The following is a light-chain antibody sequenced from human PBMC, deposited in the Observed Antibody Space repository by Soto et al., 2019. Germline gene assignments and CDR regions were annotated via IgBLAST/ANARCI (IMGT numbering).Light chain of an antibody. CDR1: SSNIGINY. Sequence: QSVLTQPPSASGTPGQRVTISCSGSSSNIGINYVYWYQQRPGTAPKLLIYTNDQRPSGVPDRFSGSKSGTSASLAISGLRSEDEGDYHCAVWDASLSAYVFGTGTKVTVL. CDR2: TND. J-gene: IGLJ1*01. V-gene: IGLV1-47*02. CDR3: AVWDASLSAYV.